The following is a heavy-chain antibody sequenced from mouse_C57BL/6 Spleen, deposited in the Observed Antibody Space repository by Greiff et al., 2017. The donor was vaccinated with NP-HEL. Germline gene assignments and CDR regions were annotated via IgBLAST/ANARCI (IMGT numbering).Heavy chain of an antibody. J-gene: IGHJ3*01. D-gene: IGHD1-1*01. CDR1: GYTFTSYG. CDR2: IYPRSGNI. Sequence: QVHVKQSGAELARPGASVKLSCKASGYTFTSYGISWVKQRTGQGLEWIGEIYPRSGNIYYNEKVKGKATLTADKSSSTAYMELRSLTSEDSAVYFCARDYGSSHWFAYWGQGTLVTVSA. CDR3: ARDYGSSHWFAY. V-gene: IGHV1-81*01.